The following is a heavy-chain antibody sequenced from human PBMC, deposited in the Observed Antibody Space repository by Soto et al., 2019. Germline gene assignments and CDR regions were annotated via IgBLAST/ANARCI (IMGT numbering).Heavy chain of an antibody. Sequence: GASVKVSCKASGYTFTSYGISWVRQAPGQGLEWMGWISAYNGNTNYAQKLQGRVTMTTDTSTSTAYMELRSLRSDDTAVYYCAVSVDTSLADYFDYWGQGTLVTVSS. CDR1: GYTFTSYG. J-gene: IGHJ4*02. V-gene: IGHV1-18*01. CDR3: AVSVDTSLADYFDY. CDR2: ISAYNGNT. D-gene: IGHD5-18*01.